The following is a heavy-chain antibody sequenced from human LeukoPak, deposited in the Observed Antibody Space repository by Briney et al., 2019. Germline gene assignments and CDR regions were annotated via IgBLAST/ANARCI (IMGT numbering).Heavy chain of an antibody. CDR3: AREGEDPDSYVTTRYFDY. D-gene: IGHD5-18*01. V-gene: IGHV1-69*13. Sequence: SVMVSCKASGGTFSSSAISWVRQAPGQGVEWMGGIIPIFGTANYAQKFQGRVTITADESTSTAYMELSSLRSEDTAVYYCAREGEDPDSYVTTRYFDYWGQGTLVTVSS. CDR1: GGTFSSSA. CDR2: IIPIFGTA. J-gene: IGHJ4*02.